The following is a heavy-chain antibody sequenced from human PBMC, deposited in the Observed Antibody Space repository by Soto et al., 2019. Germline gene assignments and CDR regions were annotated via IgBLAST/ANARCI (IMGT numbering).Heavy chain of an antibody. J-gene: IGHJ5*02. CDR1: GFTFSSYA. D-gene: IGHD4-17*01. CDR2: ISSNGGST. CDR3: VKGMTTVTTRAWFDP. Sequence: EVQLVESGGGLVQPGGSLRLSCSASGFTFSSYAMHWVRQAPGKGLEYVSAISSNGGSTYYADSVKGRFTISRDNSKNTLYLQMCSLRAEDTAVYYCVKGMTTVTTRAWFDPWGQGTLVTVSS. V-gene: IGHV3-64D*06.